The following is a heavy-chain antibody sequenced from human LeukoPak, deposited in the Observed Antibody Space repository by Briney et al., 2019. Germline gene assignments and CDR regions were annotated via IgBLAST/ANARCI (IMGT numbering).Heavy chain of an antibody. CDR2: ISGSGGST. J-gene: IGHJ4*02. D-gene: IGHD3-22*01. CDR3: AKPNYYDSSGLGY. CDR1: GFTFSSYA. V-gene: IGHV3-23*01. Sequence: GGSLRLSCAASGFTFSSYAMSWVRQAPGKGLEWVSAISGSGGSTYYAGSVKGRFTISRDNSKNTLYLQMNSLRAEDTAVYYCAKPNYYDSSGLGYWGQGTLVTVSS.